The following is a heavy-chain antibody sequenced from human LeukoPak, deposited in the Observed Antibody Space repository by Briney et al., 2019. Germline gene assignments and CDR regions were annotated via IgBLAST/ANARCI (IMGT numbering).Heavy chain of an antibody. CDR2: IYATGST. D-gene: IGHD1-26*01. J-gene: IGHJ5*02. CDR3: ARGGLLNWFDP. CDR1: GYSISSGYY. Sequence: KSSETLSLTCAVSGYSISSGYYWSWIRQPAGKGLEWIGRIYATGSTNYNPSLKSRVTISVDTSKNQFSLKLSSVTAADTAVYYCARGGLLNWFDPWGQGTLVTVSS. V-gene: IGHV4-61*02.